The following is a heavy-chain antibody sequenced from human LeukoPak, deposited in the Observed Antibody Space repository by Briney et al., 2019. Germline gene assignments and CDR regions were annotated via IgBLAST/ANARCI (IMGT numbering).Heavy chain of an antibody. CDR1: GFTFSTYW. CDR2: INEDGSEK. J-gene: IGHJ4*02. V-gene: IGHV3-7*01. Sequence: GGSLRLSCAGSGFTFSTYWMSWVRQVPGKGLEWMANINEDGSEKNYVDSVKGRFTISRDSAKNLVYLQLNSLRVEDTAVYYCARDKVVGASRFEYWGQGTQVMVSS. CDR3: ARDKVVGASRFEY. D-gene: IGHD1-26*01.